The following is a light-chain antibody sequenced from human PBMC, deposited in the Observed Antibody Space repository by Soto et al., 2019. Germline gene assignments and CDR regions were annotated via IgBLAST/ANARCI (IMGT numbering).Light chain of an antibody. CDR2: RDS. CDR3: QVWDSSTVV. J-gene: IGLJ2*01. CDR1: NIGSKN. Sequence: SSELTQPLSVSVALGQTARITCGGNNIGSKNVNWYQQKPGQAPVLVIYRDSNRPSGIPERFSGTNSVNTATLTISRAQAGNEADYYCQVWDSSTVVFGGGTQLAVL. V-gene: IGLV3-9*01.